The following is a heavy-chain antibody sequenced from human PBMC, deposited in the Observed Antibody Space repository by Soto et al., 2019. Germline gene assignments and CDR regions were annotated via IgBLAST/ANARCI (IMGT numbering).Heavy chain of an antibody. CDR1: GFTFSSYG. D-gene: IGHD3-22*01. CDR2: ISYDRSNK. V-gene: IGHV3-30*18. J-gene: IGHJ4*02. CDR3: AKPSMIVVVSAGVHFDY. Sequence: GGSLRLSCAASGFTFSSYGMHWVRQAPGKGLEWVAVISYDRSNKYYADSVKGRFTISRDNSKNTLYLQMNSLRAEDTAVYYCAKPSMIVVVSAGVHFDYWGQGTLVTVSS.